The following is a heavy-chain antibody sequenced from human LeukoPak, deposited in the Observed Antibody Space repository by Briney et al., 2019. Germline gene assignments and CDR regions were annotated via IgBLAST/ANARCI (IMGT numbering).Heavy chain of an antibody. CDR2: MNPNSGNT. D-gene: IGHD4-23*01. Sequence: ASVKVSCKASGYTFTSYGISWVRQATGQGLEWMGWMNPNSGNTGYAQKFQGRIIMTSDNSISTAYLELSNLRSEDTAVYYCASELRWQPQWGQGTLVTVSS. CDR3: ASELRWQPQ. V-gene: IGHV1-8*02. CDR1: GYTFTSYG. J-gene: IGHJ4*02.